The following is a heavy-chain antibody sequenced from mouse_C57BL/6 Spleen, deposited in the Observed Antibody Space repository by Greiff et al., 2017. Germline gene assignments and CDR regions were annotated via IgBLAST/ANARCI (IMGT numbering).Heavy chain of an antibody. CDR3: AREGHSSGSWFAY. Sequence: QVQLQQSGAELARPGASVKMSCKASGYTFTSYTMHWVKQRPGKGLEWIGYINPSSGYTKYNQKFKDKATLTADKSSSTAYMQLSSLTSEDSAFYYCAREGHSSGSWFAYWGQGTLVTVSA. CDR2: INPSSGYT. D-gene: IGHD3-1*01. V-gene: IGHV1-4*01. CDR1: GYTFTSYT. J-gene: IGHJ3*01.